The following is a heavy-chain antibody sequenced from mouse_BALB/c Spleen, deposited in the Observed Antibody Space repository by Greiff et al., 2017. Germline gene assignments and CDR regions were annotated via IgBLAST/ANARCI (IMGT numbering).Heavy chain of an antibody. CDR3: ARITTVVATDY. V-gene: IGHV5-6-5*01. CDR1: GFTFSSYA. D-gene: IGHD1-1*01. CDR2: ISSGGST. Sequence: EVKLVDSGGGLVKPGGSLKLSCAASGFTFSSYAMSWVRQTPEKRLEWVASISSGGSTYYPDSVKGRFTISRDNARNILYLQMSSLRSEDTAMYYCARITTVVATDYWGQGTTLTVSS. J-gene: IGHJ2*01.